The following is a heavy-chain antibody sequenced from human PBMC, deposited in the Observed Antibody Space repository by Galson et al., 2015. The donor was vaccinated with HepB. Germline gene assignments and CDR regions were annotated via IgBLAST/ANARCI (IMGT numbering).Heavy chain of an antibody. J-gene: IGHJ4*02. V-gene: IGHV1-2*02. CDR3: ASGSCSGGTCLDH. D-gene: IGHD2-15*01. CDR1: GYTFTCHD. Sequence: SVKVSCKASGYTFTCHDINWARQATGQGLEWMGWMNPNSGGTNYAQKFQGRVTMTRDTSINTAYMELSRLGSDDTAVYYCASGSCSGGTCLDHWGQGTLVTVSS. CDR2: MNPNSGGT.